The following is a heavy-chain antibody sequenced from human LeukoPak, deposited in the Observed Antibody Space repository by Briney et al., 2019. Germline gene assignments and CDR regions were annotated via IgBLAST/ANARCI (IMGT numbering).Heavy chain of an antibody. Sequence: GGSLRLSCEASGFTFSTYWMSWVRQAPGKGLEWVANIKQDGSEKYYVDSVKGRFTISRDNAKHSLYLQMNSLRAEDTAMYYCARDSAGNDYWGQGTLVTVSS. CDR2: IKQDGSEK. J-gene: IGHJ4*02. CDR1: GFTFSTYW. CDR3: ARDSAGNDY. D-gene: IGHD6-13*01. V-gene: IGHV3-7*01.